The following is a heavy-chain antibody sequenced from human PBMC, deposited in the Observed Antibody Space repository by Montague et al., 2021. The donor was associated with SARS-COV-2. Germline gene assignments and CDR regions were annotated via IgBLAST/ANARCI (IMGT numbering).Heavy chain of an antibody. J-gene: IGHJ3*01. CDR2: VFYNGRT. CDR3: ARLKRYFDSSGSPSAFDF. D-gene: IGHD3-22*01. CDR1: GVSVTTSDYF. V-gene: IGHV4-39*01. Sequence: SETLSLTCTVAGVSVTTSDYFWGWIRQPPGKGLEWIGTVFYNGRTRYNPSLNSRVAMSVDTSTSQFSLELSSVTAAETAVYYCARLKRYFDSSGSPSAFDFWGQGTKVTVSS.